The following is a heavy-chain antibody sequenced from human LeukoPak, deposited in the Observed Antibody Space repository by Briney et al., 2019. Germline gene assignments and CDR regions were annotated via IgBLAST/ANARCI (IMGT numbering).Heavy chain of an antibody. D-gene: IGHD1-26*01. CDR2: IYPGDSAT. V-gene: IGHV5-51*01. Sequence: GESLKISCQGSGHNFAAFWIGWVRQKPGKGLEWMGIIYPGDSATRYSPSFQGQVTISVDKSINTAYLQWSSLQASDTAMYYCGMSGDRVPLQDDVFDVWGQGTMVTVST. CDR1: GHNFAAFW. CDR3: GMSGDRVPLQDDVFDV. J-gene: IGHJ3*01.